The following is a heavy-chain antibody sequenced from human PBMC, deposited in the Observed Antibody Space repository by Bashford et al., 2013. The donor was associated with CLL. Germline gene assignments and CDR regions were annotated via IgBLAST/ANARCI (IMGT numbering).Heavy chain of an antibody. Sequence: LGESLKISCKGSGYNFTNYWIGWVRQMPGRPGWMGIIYPGDSDTRYSPPSKARSPSQPTSPSAPLPAVSSLEASDTAMYYCARPHSTSVNDGFDVWGLGTMVTVSS. V-gene: IGHV5-51*01. D-gene: IGHD2-21*01. CDR1: GYNFTNYW. CDR3: ARPHSTSVNDGFDV. J-gene: IGHJ3*01. CDR2: IYPGDSDT.